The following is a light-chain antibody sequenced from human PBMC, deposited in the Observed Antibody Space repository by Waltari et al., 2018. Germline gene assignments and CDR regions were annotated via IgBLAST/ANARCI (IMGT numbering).Light chain of an antibody. CDR2: DVS. J-gene: IGLJ2*01. CDR3: SSYTTSGTYVV. V-gene: IGLV2-14*03. CDR1: SSDVGGYNY. Sequence: QSALTQPASVSGSPGQSITISCTGPSSDVGGYNYVSWYQRHPGKAPKLMIYDVSDRPSGVSNRFSGSKSGNTASLTISGLQAEDEADYYCSSYTTSGTYVVFGGGTKLTVL.